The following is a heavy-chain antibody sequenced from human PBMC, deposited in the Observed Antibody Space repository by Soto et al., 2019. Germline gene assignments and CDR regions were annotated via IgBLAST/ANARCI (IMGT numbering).Heavy chain of an antibody. D-gene: IGHD4-4*01. J-gene: IGHJ6*02. Sequence: QVQLVQSGAEVKKPGSSVKVSCKASGGTFSSYAISWVRQAPGQGLEWMGGIIPIFGTANYAQKFQGRVTITADESTSTAYMGLSSLRSEDTAVYYCARDKATVWDKGYGMDVWGQGTTVTVSS. V-gene: IGHV1-69*01. CDR3: ARDKATVWDKGYGMDV. CDR2: IIPIFGTA. CDR1: GGTFSSYA.